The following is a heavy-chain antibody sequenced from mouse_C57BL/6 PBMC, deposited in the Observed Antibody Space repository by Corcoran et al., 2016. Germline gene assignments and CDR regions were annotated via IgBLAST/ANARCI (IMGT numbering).Heavy chain of an antibody. CDR2: INTYSGVP. V-gene: IGHV9-3*01. CDR1: GYTFTTYG. D-gene: IGHD1-1*01. Sequence: QIQLVQSGPELKKPGETVKISCKASGYTFTTYGMSWVKQAPGKGLKWMGWINTYSGVPTYADDFKGRFAFSLETSANTAYLQINNLKNEDTATYFCARGTYGSIFDYWGQGTTLTVSS. CDR3: ARGTYGSIFDY. J-gene: IGHJ2*01.